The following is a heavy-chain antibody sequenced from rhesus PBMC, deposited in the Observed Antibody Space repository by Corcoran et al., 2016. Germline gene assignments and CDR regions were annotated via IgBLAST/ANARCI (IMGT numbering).Heavy chain of an antibody. CDR1: GGSISGGYG. CDR2: NFVSIGRT. J-gene: IGHJ4*01. Sequence: QVQLQESGPGLVKPSETLSLTFAVSGGSISGGYGWSWIRQPPGKGLEWIGHNFVSIGRTYYNPSLKSRVTISRDPSKNQFSLKLSSVTAADTAVYYCARLSSYYFDYWGQGVLVTVSS. V-gene: IGHV4S7*01. CDR3: ARLSSYYFDY.